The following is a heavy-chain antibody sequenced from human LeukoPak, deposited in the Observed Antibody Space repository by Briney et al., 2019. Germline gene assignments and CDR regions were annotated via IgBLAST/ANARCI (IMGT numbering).Heavy chain of an antibody. V-gene: IGHV3-23*01. J-gene: IGHJ4*02. CDR1: GFTFSSYA. CDR2: ISGSGGST. CDR3: ATQRQQLVRFDY. Sequence: GVLRLSCAASGFTFSSYAMSWVRQAPGKGLEWVSAISGSGGSTYYADSVKGRFTISRDNSKNTLYLQMNSLRAEDTAVYYCATQRQQLVRFDYWGQGTLVTVSS. D-gene: IGHD6-13*01.